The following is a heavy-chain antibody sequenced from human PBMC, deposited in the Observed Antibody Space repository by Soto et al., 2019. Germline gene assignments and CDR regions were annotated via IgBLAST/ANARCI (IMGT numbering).Heavy chain of an antibody. D-gene: IGHD6-13*01. CDR1: GFTFSSYG. V-gene: IGHV3-30*18. J-gene: IGHJ5*02. CDR3: AKQGSPTEAQFDP. Sequence: GGSLRLSCAASGFTFSSYGMHWVRQAPGKGLEWVAVISYDGSNKYYADSVKGRFTISRDNSKNMVYLQMNSLRPEDTAMYYCAKQGSPTEAQFDPWGQGSLVTVSS. CDR2: ISYDGSNK.